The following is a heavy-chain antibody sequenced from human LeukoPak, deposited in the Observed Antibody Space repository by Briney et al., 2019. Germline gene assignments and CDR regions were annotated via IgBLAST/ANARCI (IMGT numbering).Heavy chain of an antibody. V-gene: IGHV4-31*02. CDR1: GFTFSSYA. CDR2: IYYSGST. J-gene: IGHJ4*02. Sequence: LRLSCAASGFTFSSYAMSWVRQAPGKGLEWIGHIYYSGSTYYNPSLKSRGIISVETSKNQFSLKLSSVTAADTAVYYCVRIMLSWREFDCWGQGTLVTVSS. D-gene: IGHD1-26*01. CDR3: VRIMLSWREFDC.